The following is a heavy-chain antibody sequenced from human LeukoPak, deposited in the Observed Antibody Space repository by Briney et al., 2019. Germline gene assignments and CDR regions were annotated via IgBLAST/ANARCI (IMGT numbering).Heavy chain of an antibody. CDR3: ARGSWGYLVGY. J-gene: IGHJ4*02. V-gene: IGHV3-21*01. CDR2: ISSSSSYI. CDR1: GFTFSSYS. Sequence: GGSLRLSCAGSGFTFSSYSMNWVRQAPGKGLEWVSSISSSSSYIYYADSVKGRFTISRDNAKNSLYLQMNSLRAEDTAVYYCARGSWGYLVGYWGQGTLVTVSS. D-gene: IGHD3-16*01.